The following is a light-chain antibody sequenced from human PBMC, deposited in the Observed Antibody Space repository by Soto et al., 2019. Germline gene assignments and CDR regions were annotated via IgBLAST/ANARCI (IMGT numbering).Light chain of an antibody. J-gene: IGLJ1*01. V-gene: IGLV1-40*01. CDR2: SNS. CDR3: QSYDSSLSGFYV. Sequence: QSVLTQPPSVSGAPGQRVTISCTGSSSNIGAGYDVHWYQQLPGTAPKLLIYSNSNRPSGVPDRFSGSKSGTSASLAITGIQAEDEADYYCQSYDSSLSGFYVFGTGTKVTVL. CDR1: SSNIGAGYD.